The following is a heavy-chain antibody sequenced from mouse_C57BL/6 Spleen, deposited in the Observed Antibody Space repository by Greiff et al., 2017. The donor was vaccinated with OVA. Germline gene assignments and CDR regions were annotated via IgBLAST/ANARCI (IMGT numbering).Heavy chain of an antibody. D-gene: IGHD2-5*01. CDR3: ARVGYSNPYAMDY. J-gene: IGHJ4*01. Sequence: EVKLLESGPGLVKPSQSLSLTCSVTGYSITSGYYWNWIRQFPGNKLEWMGYISYDGSNNYNPSLKNRIPITRDTSKNQFFLKLNSVTTEDTATYYCARVGYSNPYAMDYWGQGTSVTVSS. V-gene: IGHV3-6*01. CDR2: ISYDGSN. CDR1: GYSITSGYY.